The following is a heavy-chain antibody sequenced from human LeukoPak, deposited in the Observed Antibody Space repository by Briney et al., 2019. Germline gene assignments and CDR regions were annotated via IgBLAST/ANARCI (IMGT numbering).Heavy chain of an antibody. Sequence: ASVKVSCKVAGYTLTELSMHGVRQAPGQGLEWMGWINTYNGYTNYAQKLQGRVTMTTDTSTSTAYMELRSLRSDDTAVYYCARGGGDYGVNWFDPWGQGTLVTVSS. CDR2: INTYNGYT. CDR1: GYTLTELS. V-gene: IGHV1-18*01. CDR3: ARGGGDYGVNWFDP. D-gene: IGHD4-17*01. J-gene: IGHJ5*02.